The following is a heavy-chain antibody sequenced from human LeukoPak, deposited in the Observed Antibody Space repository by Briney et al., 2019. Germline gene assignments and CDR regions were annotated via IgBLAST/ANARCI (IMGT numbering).Heavy chain of an antibody. V-gene: IGHV4-39*07. J-gene: IGHJ4*02. CDR1: GGSISSSSYY. D-gene: IGHD3-22*01. CDR2: IYYSGST. Sequence: SETLSLTCTVSGGSISSSSYYWGWIRQPPGKGLEWIGSIYYSGSTNYNPSLKSRVAISVDTSKNQFSLKLSSVTAADTAVYYCARDFAYYDSSGYGYWGQGTLVTVSS. CDR3: ARDFAYYDSSGYGY.